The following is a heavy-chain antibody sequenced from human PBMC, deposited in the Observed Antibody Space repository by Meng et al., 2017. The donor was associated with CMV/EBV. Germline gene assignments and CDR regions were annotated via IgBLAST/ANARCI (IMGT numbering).Heavy chain of an antibody. CDR2: IRYDGSNK. CDR1: GFTFSSYG. J-gene: IGHJ1*01. D-gene: IGHD4-17*01. V-gene: IGHV3-30*02. Sequence: GGSLRLSCAASGFTFSSYGMYWVRQAPGKGLEWVAFIRYDGSNKYYADSVKGRFTISRDNSKNTLYLQMNSLRAEDTAVYYCAKDPGPTVTPPEYFQHWGQGTLVTVSS. CDR3: AKDPGPTVTPPEYFQH.